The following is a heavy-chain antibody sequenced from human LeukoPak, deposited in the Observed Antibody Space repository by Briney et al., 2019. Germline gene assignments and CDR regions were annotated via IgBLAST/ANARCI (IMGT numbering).Heavy chain of an antibody. CDR1: GFTFSSYA. D-gene: IGHD5-12*01. Sequence: GGSLRLSCAAPGFTFSSYAMHWVRQAPGKGLEWVAVISYDGSNKYYADSVKGRFTISRDNSKNTLYLQMNSLRAEDTAVYYCARGSRYSGYAFDYWGQGTLVTVSS. J-gene: IGHJ4*02. V-gene: IGHV3-30*04. CDR3: ARGSRYSGYAFDY. CDR2: ISYDGSNK.